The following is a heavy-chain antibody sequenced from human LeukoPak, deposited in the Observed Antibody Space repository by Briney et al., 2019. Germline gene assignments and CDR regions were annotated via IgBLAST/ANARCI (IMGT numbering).Heavy chain of an antibody. Sequence: PGGSLRLSCAASGFAFSSLAMGWVRQAPGKGLEWVSCISSSSSYIYYADSVKGRFTISRDNAKNSLYLQMNSLRAEDTAVYYCASGRPLDYWGQGTLVTVSS. CDR1: GFAFSSLA. J-gene: IGHJ4*02. D-gene: IGHD3-10*01. CDR3: ASGRPLDY. CDR2: ISSSSSYI. V-gene: IGHV3-21*01.